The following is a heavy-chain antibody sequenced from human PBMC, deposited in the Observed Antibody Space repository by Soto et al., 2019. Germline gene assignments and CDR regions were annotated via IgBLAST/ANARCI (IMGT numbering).Heavy chain of an antibody. CDR3: IQSRCGGDCLQSYASYYYYCMDG. V-gene: IGHV2-5*02. CDR1: AFSLITGGLG. Sequence: QITLKESGPTLVKPTQTLTLTCTFSAFSLITGGLGVGWIRQLPGKALEWLALIYWDDDKRYSPALRSRLTISKDTSKNKVVLTMTNMDPVDTATYYCIQSRCGGDCLQSYASYYYYCMDGWGQGTTVTVSS. CDR2: IYWDDDK. J-gene: IGHJ6*02. D-gene: IGHD2-21*02.